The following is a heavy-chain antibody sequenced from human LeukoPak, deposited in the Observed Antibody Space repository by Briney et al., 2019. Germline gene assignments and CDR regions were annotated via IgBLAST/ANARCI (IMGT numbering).Heavy chain of an antibody. CDR3: ARRGPQFGMKIKNWFDP. J-gene: IGHJ5*02. CDR1: GGSISSSSQY. CDR2: MYYSGST. V-gene: IGHV4-39*01. D-gene: IGHD3-10*01. Sequence: PSETLSLTCTVSGGSISSSSQYWGWIRQPRGKGLEWIGSMYYSGSTYYNPSLKSRVTISEDTSKNQFSLKLNSVAAADTAVYYCARRGPQFGMKIKNWFDPWGQGILVTVSS.